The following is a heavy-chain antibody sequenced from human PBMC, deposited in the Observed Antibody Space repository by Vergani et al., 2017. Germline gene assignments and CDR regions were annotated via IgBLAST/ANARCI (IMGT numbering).Heavy chain of an antibody. D-gene: IGHD3-10*01. CDR1: GGSIRSTFYY. Sequence: QLQLQESDPGLVKPSETLSLTCTVSGGSIRSTFYYWGWIRQPPGKGLEWIGTIYYSGSTYYNPSLTSRVTISVDTSKNQFSLKLNSVTAADAAVYYCGRNKGQLVPGNYYYYYYMDVWGKGTTVTVSS. CDR3: GRNKGQLVPGNYYYYYYMDV. V-gene: IGHV4-39*01. CDR2: IYYSGST. J-gene: IGHJ6*03.